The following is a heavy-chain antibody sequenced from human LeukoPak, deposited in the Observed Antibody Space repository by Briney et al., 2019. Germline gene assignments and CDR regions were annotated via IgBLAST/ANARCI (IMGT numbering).Heavy chain of an antibody. D-gene: IGHD3-22*01. V-gene: IGHV3-30-3*01. J-gene: IGHJ4*02. Sequence: GGSLRLSCAASGFTFSSYAMHWVRQAPGKGLEWVAVISYDGSNKSYADSVKGRFTISRDNSKNTLYLQMNSLRAEDTAVYYCARPIQIPNYYDSSGYPFDYWGQGTLVTVSS. CDR2: ISYDGSNK. CDR1: GFTFSSYA. CDR3: ARPIQIPNYYDSSGYPFDY.